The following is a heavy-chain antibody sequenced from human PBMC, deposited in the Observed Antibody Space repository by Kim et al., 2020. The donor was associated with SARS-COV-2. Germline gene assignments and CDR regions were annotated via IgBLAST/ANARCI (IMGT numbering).Heavy chain of an antibody. CDR1: GGSVSSGSYY. CDR2: IYYSGST. J-gene: IGHJ3*01. D-gene: IGHD3-22*01. V-gene: IGHV4-61*01. Sequence: SETLSLTCTVSGGSVSSGSYYWSWIRQPPGKGLEWIGYIYYSGSTNYNPSLKSRVTISVDTSKNQFSLKLSSVTAADTAVFYCARVVSGYLFPRDWGQGTMVTVSS. CDR3: ARVVSGYLFPRD.